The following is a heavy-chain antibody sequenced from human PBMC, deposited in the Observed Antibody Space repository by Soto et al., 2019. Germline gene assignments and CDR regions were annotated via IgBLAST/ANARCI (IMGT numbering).Heavy chain of an antibody. D-gene: IGHD3-22*01. J-gene: IGHJ4*02. Sequence: QVQLVESGGGVVQPGRSLRLSCAASGFTFSSYGIHWVRQAPGKGLEWVAVISYDGSNKYYADSVKGRFTISRDNSKNTLYLQMNSLRAEDTAVYYCAKDLPTYYYDSSDIDYWGQGTLVTVSS. V-gene: IGHV3-30*18. CDR1: GFTFSSYG. CDR2: ISYDGSNK. CDR3: AKDLPTYYYDSSDIDY.